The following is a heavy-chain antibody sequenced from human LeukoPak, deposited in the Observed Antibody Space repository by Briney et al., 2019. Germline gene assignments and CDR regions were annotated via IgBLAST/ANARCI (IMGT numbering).Heavy chain of an antibody. J-gene: IGHJ4*02. D-gene: IGHD2-15*01. Sequence: SVKVSCKASGGTFSSYAISWVRQAPGQGLEWMGGIIPIFGTANYAQKFQGRVTITADESTSTAYMELSSLRSEGTAVYYCARVSARYCSGGSCYDYWGQGTLVTVSS. CDR2: IIPIFGTA. CDR1: GGTFSSYA. V-gene: IGHV1-69*13. CDR3: ARVSARYCSGGSCYDY.